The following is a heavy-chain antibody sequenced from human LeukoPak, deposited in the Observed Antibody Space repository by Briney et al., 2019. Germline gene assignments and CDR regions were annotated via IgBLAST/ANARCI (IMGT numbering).Heavy chain of an antibody. V-gene: IGHV4-39*01. CDR3: ASGTRDYSNSGHFDY. J-gene: IGHJ4*02. Sequence: SGTLSLTCTVSGGSISSSSYYWGWIRQPPGKGLEWIGSIYYSGSTYYNPSLKSRVTISVDTSKNQFSLKLSSVTAADTAVYYCASGTRDYSNSGHFDYWGQGTLVTVSS. D-gene: IGHD4-11*01. CDR2: IYYSGST. CDR1: GGSISSSSYY.